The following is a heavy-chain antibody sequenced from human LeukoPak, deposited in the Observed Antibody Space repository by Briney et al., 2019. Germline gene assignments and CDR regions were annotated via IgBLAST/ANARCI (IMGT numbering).Heavy chain of an antibody. D-gene: IGHD3-3*01. Sequence: SETLSLTCSVSGGSVSSGISYWSWIRQPPGRGLEWIGYMYYSGRTNYNPSLKSRVTISINTSKNQFSLRLSSVTAADTAVYYCARGSDYGDYWGQGTLVTVSS. CDR2: MYYSGRT. CDR3: ARGSDYGDY. CDR1: GGSVSSGISY. J-gene: IGHJ4*02. V-gene: IGHV4-61*01.